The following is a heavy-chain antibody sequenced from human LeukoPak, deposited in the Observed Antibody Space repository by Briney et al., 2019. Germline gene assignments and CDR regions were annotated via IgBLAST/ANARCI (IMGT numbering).Heavy chain of an antibody. CDR1: GFTLSNYW. Sequence: PGGSLRLSCAASGFTLSNYWMHWVRQAPGKGLVWVSRINGDGSTTNYADSVKGRFTISRDNSKNTLYLQMNSLTAEDTAVYYCAKYVSARGPPYALAVWGQGTTVTVSS. CDR2: INGDGSTT. CDR3: AKYVSARGPPYALAV. D-gene: IGHD2/OR15-2a*01. J-gene: IGHJ6*02. V-gene: IGHV3-74*01.